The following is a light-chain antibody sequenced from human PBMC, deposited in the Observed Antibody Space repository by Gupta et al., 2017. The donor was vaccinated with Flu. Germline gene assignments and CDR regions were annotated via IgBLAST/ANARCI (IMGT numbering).Light chain of an antibody. V-gene: IGKV1-39*01. CDR1: QTISND. CDR2: AAS. J-gene: IGKJ4*01. Sequence: DIQMTPSPSSLSASVGDRVTITCRASQTISNDLNWYQQKPGKAPKLVIYAASTLQGGVPSRFIGSVSCTDFTLTIISLQPEDYATYYCRQRHDTPVTFGGGARVDIK. CDR3: RQRHDTPVT.